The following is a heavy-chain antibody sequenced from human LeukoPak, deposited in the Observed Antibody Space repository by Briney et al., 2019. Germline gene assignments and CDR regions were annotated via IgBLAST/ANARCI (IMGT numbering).Heavy chain of an antibody. CDR2: ISADGRST. V-gene: IGHV3-23*01. CDR3: ARGGVTTRRFDP. J-gene: IGHJ5*02. Sequence: KGQKLVSAISADGRSTLYADSVKGRFTISRDDSKNTLYLQMNSLRAEDTAIYYCARGGVTTRRFDPWGQGTLVTVSS. D-gene: IGHD3-16*01.